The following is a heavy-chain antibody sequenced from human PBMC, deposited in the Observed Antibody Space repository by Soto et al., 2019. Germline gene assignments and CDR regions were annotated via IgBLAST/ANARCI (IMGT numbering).Heavy chain of an antibody. Sequence: PSGTLSLTCTVSGGSVTGASYCWSWIRKTPGKGLEWIGYIYYSGSTNYNPSLKSRVTISVDTSKNQISLKLNSVTAADTAVYYCARDQGIAVAVFDYWGQGTLVTVSS. CDR3: ARDQGIAVAVFDY. J-gene: IGHJ4*02. CDR2: IYYSGST. CDR1: GGSVTGASYC. D-gene: IGHD6-19*01. V-gene: IGHV4-61*01.